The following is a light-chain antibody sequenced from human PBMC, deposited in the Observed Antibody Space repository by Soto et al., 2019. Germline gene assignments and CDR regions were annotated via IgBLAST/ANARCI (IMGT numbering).Light chain of an antibody. Sequence: QAVVTQEPSLTVSPGRTVTLTCASSTGAVTSFYYPNWFQQKAGQAPRVLIYSTSNKHSWTPARFSGSLLGDKAALTLSGVQPEDEAEYYCLLYYGGASVFGGGTKLTVL. J-gene: IGLJ3*02. CDR2: STS. CDR1: TGAVTSFYY. CDR3: LLYYGGASV. V-gene: IGLV7-43*01.